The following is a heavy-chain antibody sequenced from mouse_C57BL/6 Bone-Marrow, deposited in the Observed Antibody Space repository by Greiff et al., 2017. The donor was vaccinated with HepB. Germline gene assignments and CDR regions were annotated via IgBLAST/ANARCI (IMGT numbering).Heavy chain of an antibody. V-gene: IGHV5-16*01. CDR2: INYDGSST. CDR1: GFTFSDYY. D-gene: IGHD1-1*01. CDR3: AKREGYYGSSYYWYFDV. Sequence: VHLVESEGGLVQPGSSMKLSCTASGFTFSDYYMAWVRQVPEKGLEWVANINYDGSSTYYLDSLKSRFIISRDNAKNILYLQMSSLKSEDTATYYCAKREGYYGSSYYWYFDVWGTGTTVTVSS. J-gene: IGHJ1*03.